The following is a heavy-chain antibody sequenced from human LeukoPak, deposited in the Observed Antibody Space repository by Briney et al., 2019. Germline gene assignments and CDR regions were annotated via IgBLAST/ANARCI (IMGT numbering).Heavy chain of an antibody. CDR3: AKEGLRNWFDP. CDR1: GFTFSSYG. CDR2: ISYDGSNK. Sequence: GGSLRLSCAAPGFTFSSYGMHWVRQAPGKGLEWVAVISYDGSNKYYADSVKGRFTISRDNSKNTLYLQMNSLRAEDTAVYYCAKEGLRNWFDPCGQGTLVTVSS. V-gene: IGHV3-30*18. J-gene: IGHJ5*02. D-gene: IGHD4/OR15-4a*01.